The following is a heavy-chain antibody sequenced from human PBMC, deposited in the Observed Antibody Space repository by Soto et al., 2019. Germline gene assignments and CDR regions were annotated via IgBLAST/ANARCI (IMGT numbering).Heavy chain of an antibody. V-gene: IGHV3-33*01. J-gene: IGHJ5*02. CDR2: IWYDGSNK. D-gene: IGHD3-10*01. Sequence: QVQLVESGGGVVQPGRSLRLSCAASGFTFSSYGMHWVRQAPGKGLEWVAVIWYDGSNKYYADYVKGRFTISRDNSKNTLYLKMNSLRAEDTAVYYCARDWGYYGSGSGNWFGPWGQGTLVTVSS. CDR1: GFTFSSYG. CDR3: ARDWGYYGSGSGNWFGP.